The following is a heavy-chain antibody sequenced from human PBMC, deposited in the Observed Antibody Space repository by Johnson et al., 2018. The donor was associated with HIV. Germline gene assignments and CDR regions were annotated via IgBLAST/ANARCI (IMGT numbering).Heavy chain of an antibody. Sequence: QVQLMESGGDLVQPGGSLRLSCTASGFTFSDYYMSWIRQAPGKGLEWVSYISRSGGTIYYADSVKGRFTISRDDAKNSLYLQMNSLRAEDTATYYCARLPSGYNRDTFNIWGQGTMVTVSS. J-gene: IGHJ3*02. CDR2: ISRSGGTI. CDR1: GFTFSDYY. D-gene: IGHD5-18*01. CDR3: ARLPSGYNRDTFNI. V-gene: IGHV3-11*04.